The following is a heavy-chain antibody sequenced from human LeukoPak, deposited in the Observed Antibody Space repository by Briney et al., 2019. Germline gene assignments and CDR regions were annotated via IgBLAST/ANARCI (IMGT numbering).Heavy chain of an antibody. Sequence: GGSLRLSCAASGFTFSSYAMHWVRQAPGKGLEWVAVISYDGSNKYYADSGRGRFTICRDNSKNTLYLQMNSLSAEDTAVYYCARQIGNWFDPWGQGTLVTVSS. CDR1: GFTFSSYA. J-gene: IGHJ5*02. V-gene: IGHV3-30-3*01. D-gene: IGHD2/OR15-2a*01. CDR3: ARQIGNWFDP. CDR2: ISYDGSNK.